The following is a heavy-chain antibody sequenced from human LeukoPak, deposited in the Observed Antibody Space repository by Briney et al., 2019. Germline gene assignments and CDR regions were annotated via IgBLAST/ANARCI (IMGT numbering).Heavy chain of an antibody. Sequence: PGGSLRLSCGASGFIFDDYGMAWVRQAPGKGLEWVAGMNWNGDSRGYADSVKGRFTISRGNAKNSLHLQMSSLRPEDTAFYYCARVTGYYFYIDLWGNGTTVNVSS. CDR1: GFIFDDYG. CDR3: ARVTGYYFYIDL. J-gene: IGHJ6*03. CDR2: MNWNGDSR. V-gene: IGHV3-20*04.